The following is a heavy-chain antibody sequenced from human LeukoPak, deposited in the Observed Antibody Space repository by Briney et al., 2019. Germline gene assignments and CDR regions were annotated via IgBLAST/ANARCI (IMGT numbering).Heavy chain of an antibody. Sequence: GGSLRLSCAASGFTFSSYAMSWVRQPPGKGLEWVSAISGSGGSTYYADSVKGRFTISRDNSKNTLYLQMNSLRAEDTAVYYCARVPLVGYSYGPVTYYFDYWGQGTLVTVSS. V-gene: IGHV3-23*01. CDR3: ARVPLVGYSYGPVTYYFDY. J-gene: IGHJ4*02. CDR2: ISGSGGST. D-gene: IGHD5-18*01. CDR1: GFTFSSYA.